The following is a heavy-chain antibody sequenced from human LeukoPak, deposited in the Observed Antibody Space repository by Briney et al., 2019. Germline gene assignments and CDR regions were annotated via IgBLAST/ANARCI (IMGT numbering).Heavy chain of an antibody. CDR3: ARARSYTAMVIDY. J-gene: IGHJ4*02. V-gene: IGHV3-23*01. Sequence: GGSLRLSCAASGFTFNSYGMSWVRQAPGKGLEWVSAISGSGGSTYYADSVKGRFTISRDNSKNTLYLQMNSLRAEDTAVYYCARARSYTAMVIDYWGQGTLVTVSS. CDR2: ISGSGGST. CDR1: GFTFNSYG. D-gene: IGHD5-18*01.